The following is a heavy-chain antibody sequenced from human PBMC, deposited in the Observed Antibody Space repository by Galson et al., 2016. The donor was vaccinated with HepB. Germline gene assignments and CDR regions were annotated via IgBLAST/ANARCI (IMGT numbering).Heavy chain of an antibody. CDR2: IYYSGST. Sequence: SETLSLTCTVSGGSISSSSYYWGWIRQPPGKGLGWIGSIYYSGSTYYNPSLKSRVTISVDTSKNQFSLKLSSVTAADTAVYYCASMVRGVTIYYWGQGTLVTVSS. CDR1: GGSISSSSYY. V-gene: IGHV4-39*01. J-gene: IGHJ4*02. D-gene: IGHD3-10*01. CDR3: ASMVRGVTIYY.